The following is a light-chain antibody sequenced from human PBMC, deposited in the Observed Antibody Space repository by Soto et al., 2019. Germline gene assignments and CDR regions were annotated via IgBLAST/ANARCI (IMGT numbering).Light chain of an antibody. J-gene: IGLJ1*01. CDR3: CSYAGSPRYV. CDR2: DVS. Sequence: QSALTQPRSVSGSPGQSDTISCTGNSSDVGGYNYVSWYQQHPGKAPKVMIYDVSERPSGVPDRFSGSKSGNTASLTISGLQAEDEADYYCCSYAGSPRYVLGTGTKLTVL. V-gene: IGLV2-11*01. CDR1: SSDVGGYNY.